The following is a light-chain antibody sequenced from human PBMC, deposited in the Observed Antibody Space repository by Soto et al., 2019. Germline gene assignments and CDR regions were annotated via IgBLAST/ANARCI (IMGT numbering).Light chain of an antibody. CDR1: SSDVGGYNY. J-gene: IGLJ2*01. V-gene: IGLV2-14*01. Sequence: QSALTQPASVSGSPGQSITISCTGTSSDVGGYNYVSWYQQHPGKALKLMIYDVSNRPSGVSNRFSGSKSGHTAYLTISGLQAEDEADYYCSSYTSSSTSVVFGGGTKLTV. CDR2: DVS. CDR3: SSYTSSSTSVV.